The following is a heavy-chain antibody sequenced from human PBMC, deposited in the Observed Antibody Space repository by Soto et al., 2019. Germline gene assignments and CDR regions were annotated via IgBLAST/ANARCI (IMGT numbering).Heavy chain of an antibody. CDR1: GGTFSYYA. Sequence: QVQLVQSGAEVKKPGSSVKVSCKASGGTFSYYAISWVRQAPGQGLEWMGGIIPMFGSANYAQKFQGRVTITADESTSTAYMELSSLRSEDTAVYYCARGGDIVLVPTDISWFDPWGQGTLVTVSS. J-gene: IGHJ5*02. CDR3: ARGGDIVLVPTDISWFDP. D-gene: IGHD2-2*01. V-gene: IGHV1-69*12. CDR2: IIPMFGSA.